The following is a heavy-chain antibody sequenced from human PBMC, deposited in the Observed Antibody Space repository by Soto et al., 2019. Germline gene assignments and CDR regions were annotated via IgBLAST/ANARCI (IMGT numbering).Heavy chain of an antibody. D-gene: IGHD1-26*01. V-gene: IGHV5-51*01. Sequence: PGESLKISCKGSGYSFTSYWIAWVRQMPGKGLEWMGVIHPSDSDTTYSPSFQGQVTISADKSISTAYLQWRSLKASDTAIYYCARPSGSFSFVAYWGQGTLVTVSS. CDR3: ARPSGSFSFVAY. CDR1: GYSFTSYW. J-gene: IGHJ4*02. CDR2: IHPSDSDT.